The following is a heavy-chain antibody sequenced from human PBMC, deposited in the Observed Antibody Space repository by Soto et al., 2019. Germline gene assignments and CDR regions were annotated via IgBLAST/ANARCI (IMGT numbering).Heavy chain of an antibody. D-gene: IGHD3-16*01. CDR1: GGTFSSYT. CDR2: IIPILGIA. J-gene: IGHJ4*02. Sequence: ASVKVSCKASGGTFSSYTISWVRQAPGQGLEWMGRIIPILGIANYAQKFQGRVTITADKSTSTAYMELSSLRSEDTAVYYCARIDASMTTSGPSDYWGQGTLVTVSS. CDR3: ARIDASMTTSGPSDY. V-gene: IGHV1-69*02.